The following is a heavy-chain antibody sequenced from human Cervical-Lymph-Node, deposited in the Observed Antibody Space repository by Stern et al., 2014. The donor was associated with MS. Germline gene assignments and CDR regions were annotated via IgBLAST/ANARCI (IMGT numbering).Heavy chain of an antibody. D-gene: IGHD2-15*01. Sequence: QVQLVQSGSEVKQPGASVKVSCKASEYTHNNYLIHWVRQAPGQRPDWMGLISPSGATNYAPKVQDRVTMTTDASTSTFSMDLRRLRSEDTAVYYCAVRYCRGGRCYSVPDVWGQGTTVIVSS. CDR1: EYTHNNYL. CDR2: ISPSGAT. J-gene: IGHJ6*02. V-gene: IGHV1-46*02. CDR3: AVRYCRGGRCYSVPDV.